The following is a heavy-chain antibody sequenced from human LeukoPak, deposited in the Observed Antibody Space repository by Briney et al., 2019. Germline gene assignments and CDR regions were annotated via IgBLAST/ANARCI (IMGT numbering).Heavy chain of an antibody. V-gene: IGHV4-59*11. CDR2: ISYIGST. CDR1: DDSFSSHY. D-gene: IGHD4-17*01. J-gene: IGHJ3*02. CDR3: ARDLVTVTKGFDI. Sequence: SETLSLTCAVSDDSFSSHYWTWIRQPPGKGLEWIGYISYIGSTNYNPSLKSRVTISIGTSKNQFSLKLSSVTAADTAVYYCARDLVTVTKGFDIWGQGTMVSVSS.